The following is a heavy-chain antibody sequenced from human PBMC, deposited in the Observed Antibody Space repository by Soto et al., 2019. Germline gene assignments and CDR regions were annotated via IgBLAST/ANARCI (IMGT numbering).Heavy chain of an antibody. CDR2: IYYSGSA. D-gene: IGHD4-4*01. CDR1: GGSISSGGYY. J-gene: IGHJ4*02. V-gene: IGHV4-31*03. Sequence: QVQLQESGPGLVKPSQTLSLTCTVSGGSISSGGYYWTWIRQHPGKGLEWIGYIYYSGSAYYNPSLKSRVTMSVDTSENQFSLRLSSVTAADTAVYYCARGPYSGNAIDYWGPGTLVTVSS. CDR3: ARGPYSGNAIDY.